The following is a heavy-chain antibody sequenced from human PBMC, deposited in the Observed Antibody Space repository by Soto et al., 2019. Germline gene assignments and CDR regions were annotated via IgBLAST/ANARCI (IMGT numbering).Heavy chain of an antibody. CDR3: ARDKGDYYDSSGYLGSYYFDY. CDR2: IIPIFGTA. CDR1: GGTFTSYA. V-gene: IGHV1-69*13. D-gene: IGHD3-22*01. Sequence: PVKVSCKASGGTFTSYAISWVRQAPGQGLEWMGGIIPIFGTANYAQKSQGRVTITADESTSTAYMELSSLRSEDTAVYYCARDKGDYYDSSGYLGSYYFDYWGQGTLVTVS. J-gene: IGHJ4*02.